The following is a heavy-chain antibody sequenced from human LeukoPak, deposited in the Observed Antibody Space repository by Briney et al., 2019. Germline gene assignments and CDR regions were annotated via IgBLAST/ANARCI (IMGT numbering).Heavy chain of an antibody. J-gene: IGHJ4*02. CDR1: GGSFSDCY. CDR3: ASRKLGNDY. D-gene: IGHD7-27*01. V-gene: IGHV4-59*01. CDR2: IYYTGT. Sequence: SETLSLTCTVSGGSFSDCYWSWIRQSPGKGLEWIGYIYYTGTSYNPSLKSRVAISADTSKNQFSLNLSSVTAADTAVYYCASRKLGNDYWGQGTLVTVSS.